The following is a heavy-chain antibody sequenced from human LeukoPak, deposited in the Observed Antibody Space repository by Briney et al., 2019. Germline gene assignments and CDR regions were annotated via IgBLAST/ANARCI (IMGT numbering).Heavy chain of an antibody. CDR3: ARGAYSYVGHFDY. CDR1: GYSINGGYY. V-gene: IGHV4-38-2*02. Sequence: PSETLSLTCSVSGYSINGGYYWGWIRQPPGKRLEWIGIIYYSGTTYSNPSLKGRVTISVDTSKNQFSLRLNSVTAEDTAVYYCARGAYSYVGHFDYWGQGTLVTVSS. J-gene: IGHJ4*02. D-gene: IGHD5-18*01. CDR2: IYYSGTT.